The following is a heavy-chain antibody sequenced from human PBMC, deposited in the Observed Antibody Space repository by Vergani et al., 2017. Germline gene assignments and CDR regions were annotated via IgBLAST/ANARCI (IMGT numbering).Heavy chain of an antibody. Sequence: QVQLVQSGAEVKKPGSSVKVSCKASGGTFTGYYMHWVRQAPGQGLEWMGWINPNSGGTNYAQKFQGRVTMTRDTSISTAYMELSRLRSDDTAVYYCAKDYASRGLGWFDPWGQGTLVTVSS. CDR2: INPNSGGT. V-gene: IGHV1-2*02. CDR3: AKDYASRGLGWFDP. D-gene: IGHD3-10*01. CDR1: GGTFTGYY. J-gene: IGHJ5*02.